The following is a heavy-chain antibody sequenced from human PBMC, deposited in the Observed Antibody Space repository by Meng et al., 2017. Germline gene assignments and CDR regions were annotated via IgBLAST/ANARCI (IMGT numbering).Heavy chain of an antibody. J-gene: IGHJ4*02. CDR2: IRSKAYGGTT. CDR3: TRDLLSGSSSWYVGVFDY. V-gene: IGHV3-49*04. CDR1: GFTFGDYA. Sequence: GESLKISCTASGFTFGDYAMSWVRQAPGKGLEWVGFIRSKAYGGTTEYAASVKGRFTISRDDSKSIAYLQMNSLKTEDTDVYYCTRDLLSGSSSWYVGVFDYWGQGTLVTVSS. D-gene: IGHD6-13*01.